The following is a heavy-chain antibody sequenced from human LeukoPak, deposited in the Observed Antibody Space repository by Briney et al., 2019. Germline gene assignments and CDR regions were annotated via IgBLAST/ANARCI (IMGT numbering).Heavy chain of an antibody. V-gene: IGHV3-23*01. D-gene: IGHD3-9*01. Sequence: GGSLRLSCAASGFTFSSYAMTWVRQAPGKGLEWVSCISGNGGSTYYADSVKGRFTISRDNSKNTLYLLMNSLRAEDTAAYYCAKDRGRYFDWLYDFWGQGTLVTVSS. CDR2: ISGNGGST. J-gene: IGHJ4*02. CDR3: AKDRGRYFDWLYDF. CDR1: GFTFSSYA.